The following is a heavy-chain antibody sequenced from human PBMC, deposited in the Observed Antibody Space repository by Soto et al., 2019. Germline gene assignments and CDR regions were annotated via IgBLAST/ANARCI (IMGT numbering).Heavy chain of an antibody. J-gene: IGHJ4*02. V-gene: IGHV3-23*01. CDR2: ISGSGGST. CDR3: AKGSGYSYGYSPHDF. D-gene: IGHD5-18*01. Sequence: GGSLRLSCAASGFTFSSYAMSWVRQAPGKGLEWVSAISGSGGSTYYADSVKGRFTISRDNSKNTLYLQMNSLRAEDTAVYYCAKGSGYSYGYSPHDFWGQGTLVTVSS. CDR1: GFTFSSYA.